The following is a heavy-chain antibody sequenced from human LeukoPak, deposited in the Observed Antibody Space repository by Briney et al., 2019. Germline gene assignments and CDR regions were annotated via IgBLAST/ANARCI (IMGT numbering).Heavy chain of an antibody. D-gene: IGHD1-7*01. Sequence: ASAKVSCKASGYTFTGYYMHWVRQAPGQGLEWMGWINPNSGGTNYAQKFQGRVTTTRDTSISTAYMELSRLRSDDTAVYYCARDLRGLELSPPDYWGQGTLVTVSS. V-gene: IGHV1-2*02. CDR3: ARDLRGLELSPPDY. CDR1: GYTFTGYY. CDR2: INPNSGGT. J-gene: IGHJ4*02.